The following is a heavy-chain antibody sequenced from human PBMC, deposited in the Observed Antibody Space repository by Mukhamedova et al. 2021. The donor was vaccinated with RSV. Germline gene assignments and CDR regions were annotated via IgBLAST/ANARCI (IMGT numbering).Heavy chain of an antibody. D-gene: IGHD2-21*02. CDR3: ARHKDCGGDCDAFDI. J-gene: IGHJ3*02. CDR2: DPSDSYT. V-gene: IGHV5-10-1*01. Sequence: DPSDSYTNYSPSFQGHVTISADKSISTAYLQWSSLKASDTAMYYYARHKDCGGDCDAFDIWGQGTMVTVSS.